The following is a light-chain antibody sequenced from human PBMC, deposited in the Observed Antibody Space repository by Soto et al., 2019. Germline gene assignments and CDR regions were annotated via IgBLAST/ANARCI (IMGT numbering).Light chain of an antibody. CDR3: AAWDDSVNGPV. CDR1: NSNIGGTT. CDR2: TNN. V-gene: IGLV1-44*01. J-gene: IGLJ3*02. Sequence: QAVVTQPPSASGTPGQRVTISCSGSNSNIGGTTVNWYQQLPGTAPKLLLYTNNQRPPGVPDRFSGSKSGTSAALAISGLQSEDEADYYCAAWDDSVNGPVFGGGTKVTVL.